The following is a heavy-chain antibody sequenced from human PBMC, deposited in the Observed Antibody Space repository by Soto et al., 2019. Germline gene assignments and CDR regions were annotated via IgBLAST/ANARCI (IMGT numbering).Heavy chain of an antibody. D-gene: IGHD3-16*01. Sequence: SVQVSCKASGYTFTGYYMHWVRQAPLQGLEWMGWINPNSGATYYAQRFQGRVTMTRDMSITTAYMELSSLRSDDSAVYYCERVWGPGSFDYWGQGTLVTGSS. CDR1: GYTFTGYY. J-gene: IGHJ4*02. CDR2: INPNSGAT. CDR3: ERVWGPGSFDY. V-gene: IGHV1-2*02.